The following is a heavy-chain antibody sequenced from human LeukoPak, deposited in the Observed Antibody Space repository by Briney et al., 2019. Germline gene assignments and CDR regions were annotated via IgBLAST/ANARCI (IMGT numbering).Heavy chain of an antibody. CDR1: GFTFSSYA. V-gene: IGHV3-30-3*01. D-gene: IGHD5-18*01. CDR3: ARDRGYSYGPRAEFAY. J-gene: IGHJ4*02. Sequence: GGSLRLSCAASGFTFSSYAMHWVRQAPGKGLEWVAVISYDGSNKYYADSVKGRFTISRDNSKNTLYLQMNSLRAEDTAVYYCARDRGYSYGPRAEFAYWGQGTLVTVSS. CDR2: ISYDGSNK.